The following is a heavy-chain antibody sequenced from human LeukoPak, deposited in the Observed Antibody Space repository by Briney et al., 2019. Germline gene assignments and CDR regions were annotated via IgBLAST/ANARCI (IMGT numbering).Heavy chain of an antibody. CDR2: ISGSGGST. Sequence: GGSLRLSCAASGFTFSSYAMSWVRQAPGKGLEWVSGISGSGGSTYYADSVKGRFTIPRDNSKNTLYLQMNRLRAEETGVYYCARLGDCSGGSCDSSYYYGMDVWGQGTTVTVSS. V-gene: IGHV3-23*01. J-gene: IGHJ6*02. CDR3: ARLGDCSGGSCDSSYYYGMDV. CDR1: GFTFSSYA. D-gene: IGHD2-15*01.